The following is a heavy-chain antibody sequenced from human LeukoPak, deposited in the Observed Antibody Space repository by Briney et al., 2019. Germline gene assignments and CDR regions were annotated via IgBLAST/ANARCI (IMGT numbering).Heavy chain of an antibody. CDR3: ARSGSYGYYYYGMDV. V-gene: IGHV1-2*04. Sequence: GASVKVSCKASGYTFTSYDINWVRQAPGQGLEWMGWINPNSGGTNYAQKFQGWVTMTRDTSISTAYMELSRLRSDDTAVYYCARSGSYGYYYYGMDVWGQGTTVTVSS. CDR2: INPNSGGT. D-gene: IGHD1-26*01. J-gene: IGHJ6*02. CDR1: GYTFTSYD.